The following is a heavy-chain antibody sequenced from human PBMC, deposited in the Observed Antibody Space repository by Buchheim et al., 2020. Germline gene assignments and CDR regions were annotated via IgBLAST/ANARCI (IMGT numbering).Heavy chain of an antibody. J-gene: IGHJ4*02. CDR2: ISSSGSTI. V-gene: IGHV3-48*03. CDR1: GFTFSSYE. D-gene: IGHD1-26*01. Sequence: EVQLVESGGGLVQPGGSLRLSCAASGFTFSSYEMNWVRQAPGKGLEWVSYISSSGSTIYYADSVKGRFTISRDNAKNSPYLQMNSLRAEDTAVYYCAREGVSGSYYFGGRHTNFDYWGQGTL. CDR3: AREGVSGSYYFGGRHTNFDY.